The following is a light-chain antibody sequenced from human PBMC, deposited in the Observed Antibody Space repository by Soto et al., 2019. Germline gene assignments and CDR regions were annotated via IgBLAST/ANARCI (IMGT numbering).Light chain of an antibody. CDR1: QSVSSY. J-gene: IGKJ5*01. Sequence: EIVLTQSPATPSLSPGERATLSCRASQSVSSYLAWYQQKPGQAPRLLVYGASSRATGISDRFSGSGSGTDFTLTISRLEPEDFAVYYCQHYVSPPITFGQGTRLEIK. V-gene: IGKV3-20*01. CDR2: GAS. CDR3: QHYVSPPIT.